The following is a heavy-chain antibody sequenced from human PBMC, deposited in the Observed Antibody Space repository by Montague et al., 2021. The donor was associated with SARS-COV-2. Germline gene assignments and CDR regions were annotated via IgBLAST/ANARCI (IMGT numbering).Heavy chain of an antibody. Sequence: PALVKPTQTLTLTCTFSGFSLSTSGVGVGWIRQPPGKALEWLALIYWNDDKRYSPSLKSRLTITKDTSKNQVVLTMTNMDPVDTATYYCAHRLPGFQWFGEDTFDSWGQGTLVTVSS. J-gene: IGHJ4*02. CDR1: GFSLSTSGVG. CDR3: AHRLPGFQWFGEDTFDS. CDR2: IYWNDDK. D-gene: IGHD3-10*01. V-gene: IGHV2-5*01.